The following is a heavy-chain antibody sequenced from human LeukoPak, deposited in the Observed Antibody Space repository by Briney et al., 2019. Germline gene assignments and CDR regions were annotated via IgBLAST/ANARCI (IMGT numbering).Heavy chain of an antibody. V-gene: IGHV1-46*01. CDR1: GYTFTSYY. Sequence: ASVKVSCKASGYTFTSYYMHWVRQAPGQGLEWMGIINPSGGSTSYAQKFQGRVTMTRDTSTSTVYMELSSLRAEDTAVYYCAYQGGVNWFDPWGQGTLVTVSS. D-gene: IGHD2-8*01. CDR2: INPSGGST. CDR3: AYQGGVNWFDP. J-gene: IGHJ5*02.